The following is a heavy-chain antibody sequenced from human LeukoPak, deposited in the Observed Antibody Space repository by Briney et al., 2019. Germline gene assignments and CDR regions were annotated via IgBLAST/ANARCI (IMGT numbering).Heavy chain of an antibody. V-gene: IGHV1-46*03. CDR1: GYTFTSYY. CDR3: APRGCCISTSCNLDY. Sequence: GASVKVSCKRSGYTFTSYYMHWMRQAGGQGVEWVGMINTNGGGTSSAQKFQGRVTLTRETSTSTVYMPLSSLRSEDTAIYYCAPRGCCISTSCNLDYWGQGPLVTVSS. J-gene: IGHJ4*02. D-gene: IGHD2-2*01. CDR2: INTNGGGT.